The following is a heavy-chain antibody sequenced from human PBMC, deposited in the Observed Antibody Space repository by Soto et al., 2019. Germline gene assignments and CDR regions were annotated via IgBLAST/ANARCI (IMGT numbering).Heavy chain of an antibody. CDR2: IYYSGSS. CDR1: SDSISGLY. J-gene: IGHJ6*02. Sequence: SETLSLTCTVSSDSISGLYWTCLRQPPGKGLEWIGYIYYSGSSNYNPSLKRRVTISVDTSKNQFSLKLSSVTAADTAVYYCARDQTPIVRYLDWLSPPQNYGLEVWGQGTTVTVSS. CDR3: ARDQTPIVRYLDWLSPPQNYGLEV. V-gene: IGHV4-59*11. D-gene: IGHD3-9*01.